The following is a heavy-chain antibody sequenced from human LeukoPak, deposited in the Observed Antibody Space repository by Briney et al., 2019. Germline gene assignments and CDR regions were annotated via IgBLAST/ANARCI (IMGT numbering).Heavy chain of an antibody. CDR2: ISSSSSYI. CDR3: ARALYSSGWYWLN. CDR1: GLTFSSYS. Sequence: GGSLRLSCAASGLTFSSYSMNWVRQAPGKGLEWVSSISSSSSYIYYADSVKGRFTISRDNAKNSLYLQMNSLRAEDTAVYYCARALYSSGWYWLNWGQGTLVTVSS. D-gene: IGHD6-19*01. J-gene: IGHJ4*02. V-gene: IGHV3-21*01.